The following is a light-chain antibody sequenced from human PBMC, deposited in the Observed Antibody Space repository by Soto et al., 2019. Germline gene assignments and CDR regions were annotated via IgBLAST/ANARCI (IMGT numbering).Light chain of an antibody. CDR1: GSNLGAGYD. CDR2: RNS. J-gene: IGLJ3*02. CDR3: QSYDSSLSAWV. V-gene: IGLV1-40*01. Sequence: QSVLTQPPSVSGAPGQRVTISCTGSGSNLGAGYDVHWYQHLPETAPKLLMYRNSNRPSGVPDRFSVSKSGTSASLAITGLQAEDEADFYCQSYDSSLSAWVFGGGTKLTVL.